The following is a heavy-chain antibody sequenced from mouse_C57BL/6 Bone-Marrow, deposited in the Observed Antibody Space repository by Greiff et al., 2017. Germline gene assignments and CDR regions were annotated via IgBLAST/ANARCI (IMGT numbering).Heavy chain of an antibody. J-gene: IGHJ1*03. CDR3: ARFPLITTVVDYWYFDV. V-gene: IGHV7-3*01. Sequence: EVMLVESGGGLVQPGGSLSLSCAASGFTFTDYYMSWVRQPPGKALEWLGFIRNKANGYTTEYSASVKGRFTISRDNSQSILYLQMNALRAEDSATYYCARFPLITTVVDYWYFDVWGTGTTVTVSS. D-gene: IGHD1-1*01. CDR2: IRNKANGYTT. CDR1: GFTFTDYY.